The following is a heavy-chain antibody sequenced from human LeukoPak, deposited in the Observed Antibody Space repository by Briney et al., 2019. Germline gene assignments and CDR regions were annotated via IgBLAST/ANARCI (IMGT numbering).Heavy chain of an antibody. CDR1: GYSLSSGFY. D-gene: IGHD3-9*01. J-gene: IGHJ4*02. Sequence: SETLSLTCSVSGYSLSSGFYWAWIRQSPGKGLVWIGNIYHSGNTYQSPSLKSRATMSVDAYKNEFSLRLTSVTAADTAVYYCARAERYVDSLSSSGGLWEYKFDHWGQGTLVTVSS. V-gene: IGHV4-38-2*02. CDR2: IYHSGNT. CDR3: ARAERYVDSLSSSGGLWEYKFDH.